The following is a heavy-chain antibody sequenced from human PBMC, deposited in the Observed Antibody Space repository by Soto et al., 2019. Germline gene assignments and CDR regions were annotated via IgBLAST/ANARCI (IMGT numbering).Heavy chain of an antibody. Sequence: GGSLRLSCVASGFTFSSYGMHWVRQAPGKGLEWVAVISYDGSNKYYADSVKGRFTISRDNSKNTLYLQMNSLRAEDTAVYYCAKARIAYENWLDPWGQGTLVTVSS. D-gene: IGHD6-13*01. J-gene: IGHJ5*02. V-gene: IGHV3-30*18. CDR2: ISYDGSNK. CDR1: GFTFSSYG. CDR3: AKARIAYENWLDP.